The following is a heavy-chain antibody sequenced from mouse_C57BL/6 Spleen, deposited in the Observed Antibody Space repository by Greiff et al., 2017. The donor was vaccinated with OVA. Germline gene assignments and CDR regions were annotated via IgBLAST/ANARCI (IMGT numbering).Heavy chain of an antibody. V-gene: IGHV1-59*01. Sequence: VQLQQPGAELVRPGTSVKLSCKASGYTFTSYWMHWVKQRPGQGLEWIGVIDPSDSYTNYNQKFKGKATLTVDTSSSTAYMQLSSLTSEDSAVYYCARLPGEDYAMDYWGQGTSVTVSS. CDR1: GYTFTSYW. CDR2: IDPSDSYT. J-gene: IGHJ4*01. CDR3: ARLPGEDYAMDY. D-gene: IGHD4-1*01.